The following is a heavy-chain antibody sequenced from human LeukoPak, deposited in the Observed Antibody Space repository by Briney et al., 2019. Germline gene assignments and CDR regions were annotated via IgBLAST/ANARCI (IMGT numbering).Heavy chain of an antibody. CDR1: GYSFTSYW. CDR3: ASTQGLHDPDAFDI. V-gene: IGHV5-51*01. Sequence: GESLKISCKGSGYSFTSYWIGWVRQMPGKGLEWMGIIYPGDSDTRYSPSFQGQVTISADKSISTAYLQWSNLTASDTATCYSASTQGLHDPDAFDIWGQGTMGTVSS. D-gene: IGHD3/OR15-3a*01. J-gene: IGHJ3*02. CDR2: IYPGDSDT.